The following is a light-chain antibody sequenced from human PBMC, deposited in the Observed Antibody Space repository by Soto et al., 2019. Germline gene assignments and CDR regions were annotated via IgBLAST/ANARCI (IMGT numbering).Light chain of an antibody. CDR2: DVS. V-gene: IGLV2-14*03. CDR3: SSYTGSSTPYV. Sequence: SVLTQPASVSGSPGQSITISCTGSSSDVGGYDYVSWYQHHPGKAPKLMIHDVSNRPSGVSNRFSGSKSGNTASLTISGLQAEDEADYYCSSYTGSSTPYVFGTGTKVTVL. CDR1: SSDVGGYDY. J-gene: IGLJ1*01.